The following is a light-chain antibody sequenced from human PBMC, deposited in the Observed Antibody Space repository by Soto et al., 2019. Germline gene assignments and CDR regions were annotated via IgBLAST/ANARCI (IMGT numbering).Light chain of an antibody. CDR2: EAS. Sequence: EIVLTQSPATLSLSPGERATLSCRTSQSVSSYLAWYQQKRGQAPRILIYEASNRATGIPARFSGSGAGKDFTLTISSLEPEDFATYYCQQRNNWPLTFGGGTKAEI. CDR1: QSVSSY. J-gene: IGKJ4*01. V-gene: IGKV3-11*01. CDR3: QQRNNWPLT.